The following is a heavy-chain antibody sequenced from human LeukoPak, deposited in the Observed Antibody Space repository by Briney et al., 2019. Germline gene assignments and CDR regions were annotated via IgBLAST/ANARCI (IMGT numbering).Heavy chain of an antibody. V-gene: IGHV4-4*07. CDR1: GGSISSYY. Sequence: SETLSLTCTVSGGSISSYYWSWIRQPAGKGLEWIGRIYTSGSTNYNPSLKSRVTMSVDTSKHQFSLKLSSVTDADTGLYYCALGEGHAGTEAFDIWGQGTMVTVSS. D-gene: IGHD1-14*01. J-gene: IGHJ3*02. CDR3: ALGEGHAGTEAFDI. CDR2: IYTSGST.